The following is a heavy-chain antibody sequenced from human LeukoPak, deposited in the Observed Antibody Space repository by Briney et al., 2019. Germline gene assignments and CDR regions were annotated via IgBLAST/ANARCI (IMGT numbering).Heavy chain of an antibody. CDR2: IIPIFGTA. J-gene: IGHJ6*03. D-gene: IGHD3-10*01. CDR3: ASHVPYGSGSYQQDYYMDV. Sequence: PWASVKVSCKASGGTFSSYAISWVRQAPGQGLEWMGGIIPIFGTANYAQKFQGRVTITTDESTSTAYMELSSLRSEDTAVYYCASHVPYGSGSYQQDYYMDVWGKGTTVTVSS. CDR1: GGTFSSYA. V-gene: IGHV1-69*05.